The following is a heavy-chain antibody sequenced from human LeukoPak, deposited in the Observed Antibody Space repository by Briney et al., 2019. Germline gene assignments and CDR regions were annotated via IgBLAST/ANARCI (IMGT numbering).Heavy chain of an antibody. CDR3: AGEILGGFNPGAY. V-gene: IGHV4-4*02. D-gene: IGHD1-14*01. Sequence: SETLSLTCTVSLDSTTSNFWSWVRQPPGKGLEWIGEIHRSGSPNYNPSLQSRVTISIDRSRNQIALELSSVTAADTAVYYCAGEILGGFNPGAYWGEGTLVTVS. CDR1: LDSTTSNF. J-gene: IGHJ4*02. CDR2: IHRSGSP.